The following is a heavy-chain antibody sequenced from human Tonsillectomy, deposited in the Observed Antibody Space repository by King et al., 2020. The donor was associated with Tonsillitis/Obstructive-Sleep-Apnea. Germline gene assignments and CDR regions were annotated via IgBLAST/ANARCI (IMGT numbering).Heavy chain of an antibody. V-gene: IGHV1-2*02. CDR1: GYTFTGYY. CDR2: INPNSGGT. CDR3: ARNVGVTAVTSRDAFDS. D-gene: IGHD4-17*01. Sequence: VQLVESGAEVKKPGASVKVSCKTSGYTFTGYYMHWGRQAPGQGPEWMGWINPNSGGTNYAQKFQGRVTLTRDTSISTAYMELTRLRSDDTAVYYCARNVGVTAVTSRDAFDSWGQGTMVTVSS. J-gene: IGHJ3*02.